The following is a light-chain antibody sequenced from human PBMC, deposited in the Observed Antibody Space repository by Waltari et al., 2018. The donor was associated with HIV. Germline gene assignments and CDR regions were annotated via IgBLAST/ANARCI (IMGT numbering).Light chain of an antibody. J-gene: IGLJ1*01. CDR3: QSYDSSLSGYV. V-gene: IGLV1-40*01. CDR2: DNT. Sequence: QSVLTQPPSVSGAPGQRVTISCTGSSSNIGAGYDVHWYQQLPGTAPQLLIYDNTNRPSGVPDRISGSKSGTSASLAITGVQAEDEADYYCQSYDSSLSGYVFGTGTKVTVL. CDR1: SSNIGAGYD.